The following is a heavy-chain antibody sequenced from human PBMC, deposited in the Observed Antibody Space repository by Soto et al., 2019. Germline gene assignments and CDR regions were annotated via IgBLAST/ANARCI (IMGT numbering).Heavy chain of an antibody. CDR2: IKHSGSGT. J-gene: IGHJ5*02. V-gene: IGHV3-7*01. Sequence: GGSLRLSCAASGFTFISYWMSWVRQAPGKGLEWVANIKHSGSGTYYVDSVKGRFTISRDNSKNTLYLQMNSLRAEDTAVYYCAKEGPYCSSTSCYESWFDPWGQGTLVTVSS. CDR1: GFTFISYW. CDR3: AKEGPYCSSTSCYESWFDP. D-gene: IGHD2-2*01.